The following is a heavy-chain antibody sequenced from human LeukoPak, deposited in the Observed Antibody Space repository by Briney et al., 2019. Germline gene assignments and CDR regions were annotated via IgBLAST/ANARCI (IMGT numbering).Heavy chain of an antibody. D-gene: IGHD3-3*01. V-gene: IGHV1-2*02. Sequence: ASVKVSCKASGYTFTSYDINWVRQATGQGLEWMGWINPNSGGTNYAQKFQGRVTMTRDTSISTAYMEPSRLRSDDTAVYYCARSYYDFWSGYTPLYYYYMDVWGKGTTVTVSS. J-gene: IGHJ6*03. CDR2: INPNSGGT. CDR1: GYTFTSYD. CDR3: ARSYYDFWSGYTPLYYYYMDV.